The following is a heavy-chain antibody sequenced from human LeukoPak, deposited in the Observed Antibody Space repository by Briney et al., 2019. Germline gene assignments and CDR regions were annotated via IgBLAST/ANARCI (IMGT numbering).Heavy chain of an antibody. Sequence: GGSLRLSCAASGFTFSSYAMHWVRQAPGKGLELVAVISYDGSNKSYADSVKERFTISRDNSKNTLYLQMNSLRAEDTAVYYCARGPHSSGWSGGIDYWGQGTLVTVSS. V-gene: IGHV3-30*04. D-gene: IGHD6-19*01. CDR3: ARGPHSSGWSGGIDY. CDR2: ISYDGSNK. J-gene: IGHJ4*02. CDR1: GFTFSSYA.